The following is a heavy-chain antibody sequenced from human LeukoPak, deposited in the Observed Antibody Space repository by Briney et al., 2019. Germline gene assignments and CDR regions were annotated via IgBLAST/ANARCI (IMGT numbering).Heavy chain of an antibody. V-gene: IGHV3-74*01. CDR3: ARSPMVRGVIIMDY. J-gene: IGHJ4*02. D-gene: IGHD3-10*01. CDR1: GFTFSSCW. Sequence: GGFLRLSCAASGFTFSSCWMHWVRQAPGKGLVWVSRINSDGSSTSYADSVKGRFTISRDNAKNTLYLQMNSLRAEDTAVYYCARSPMVRGVIIMDYWGQGTLVTVSS. CDR2: INSDGSST.